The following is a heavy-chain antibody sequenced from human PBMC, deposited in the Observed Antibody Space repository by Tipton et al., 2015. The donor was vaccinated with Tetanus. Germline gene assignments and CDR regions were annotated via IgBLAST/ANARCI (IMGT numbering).Heavy chain of an antibody. CDR3: ARRSYCSSSRCFDAFDL. J-gene: IGHJ3*01. CDR1: GTSVRGSSHD. D-gene: IGHD2-2*01. V-gene: IGHV4-61*01. Sequence: TLSLTCAVSGTSVRGSSHDWTWIRQPPGKGLEWIGYVYHSGLTNYSPSLKSRVAISMDTSKNQISLKLSSVTAADTAVYYCARRSYCSSSRCFDAFDLWGQGTMVTVSS. CDR2: VYHSGLT.